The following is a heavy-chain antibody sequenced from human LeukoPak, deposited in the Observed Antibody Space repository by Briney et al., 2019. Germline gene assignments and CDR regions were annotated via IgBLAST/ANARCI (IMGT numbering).Heavy chain of an antibody. D-gene: IGHD3-3*01. J-gene: IGHJ4*02. Sequence: PGGSLRLSCAASGFTFSSYAMSWVRQAPGKGLEWVSAISGSGGSTNYADSVKGRFTISRDNSKNTLYLQMNSLRAEDTAVYYCAKGPRFMPFGMVTLLSDHWGQGTLVTVSS. CDR3: AKGPRFMPFGMVTLLSDH. CDR2: ISGSGGST. CDR1: GFTFSSYA. V-gene: IGHV3-23*01.